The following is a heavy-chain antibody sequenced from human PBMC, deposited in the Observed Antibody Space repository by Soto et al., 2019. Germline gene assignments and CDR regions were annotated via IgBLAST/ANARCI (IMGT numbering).Heavy chain of an antibody. J-gene: IGHJ3*02. CDR2: IYHSGST. D-gene: IGHD2-2*01. Sequence: SETLSLTCAVSGGSISSSNWWSWVRQPPGKGLEWIGEIYHSGSTNYNPSLKSRVTISVDKSKNQFSLKLSSVTAADTAVYYCARPDYCSSTSCYAFDIWGQGTMVTVSS. CDR3: ARPDYCSSTSCYAFDI. CDR1: GGSISSSNW. V-gene: IGHV4-4*02.